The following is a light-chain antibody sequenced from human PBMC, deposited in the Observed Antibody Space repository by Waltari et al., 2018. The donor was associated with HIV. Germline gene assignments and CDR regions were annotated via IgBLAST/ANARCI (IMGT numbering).Light chain of an antibody. CDR1: QDITFY. J-gene: IGKJ1*01. V-gene: IGKV1-9*01. CDR3: QQLTSYPRT. Sequence: IKLPQPPPSLPASLGTKAPIPCRASQDITFYLACYQQKPGKAPKLLIYTASTLQSGVPSRFWGSGSGTEFTLTISSLQPEDFATYYCQQLTSYPRTFGRGTKVEIK. CDR2: TAS.